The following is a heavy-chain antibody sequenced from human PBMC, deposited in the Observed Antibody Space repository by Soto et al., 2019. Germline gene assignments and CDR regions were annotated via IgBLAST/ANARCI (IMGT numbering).Heavy chain of an antibody. V-gene: IGHV4-4*02. CDR1: GDSVSNGNW. D-gene: IGHD3-16*01. J-gene: IGHJ4*02. CDR3: ATRTSVFGIVTFY. Sequence: QVQLKESGPGLVTPWGTLSLTCAVSGDSVSNGNWWCWVRQPPGRGLEWVGEIHQSGDTNYNQSLKSRVTVSADRSNNQYSLRLNSVTAADTAMYYCATRTSVFGIVTFYWGQGILVTVSS. CDR2: IHQSGDT.